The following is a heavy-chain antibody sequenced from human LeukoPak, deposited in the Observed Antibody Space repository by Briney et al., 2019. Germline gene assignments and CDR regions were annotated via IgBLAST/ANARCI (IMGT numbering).Heavy chain of an antibody. D-gene: IGHD1-26*01. J-gene: IGHJ4*02. Sequence: GGSLILSCAASGFTFSSSGMHWVRQAPGKGLEWVTFIRYDGSTKSYADSVKGRFTISRDNSKNTLYLQMNSLRAEDTAVYYCVKDRGGTCYFDFRGQGTPVTVSS. CDR1: GFTFSSSG. V-gene: IGHV3-30*02. CDR2: IRYDGSTK. CDR3: VKDRGGTCYFDF.